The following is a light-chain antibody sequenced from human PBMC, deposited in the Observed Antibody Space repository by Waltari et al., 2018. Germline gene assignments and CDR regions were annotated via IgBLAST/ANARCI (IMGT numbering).Light chain of an antibody. Sequence: EIVLTQSPGTLSLSPGERATVSCRASERVASSYLAWYQQKPGQAPRLLINGASGRATGIPDRFSGSGSGTGFTLTINRLEAEDFAVYYCQQYGSSPWTFGQGTRVEI. CDR1: ERVASSY. V-gene: IGKV3-20*01. CDR3: QQYGSSPWT. CDR2: GAS. J-gene: IGKJ1*01.